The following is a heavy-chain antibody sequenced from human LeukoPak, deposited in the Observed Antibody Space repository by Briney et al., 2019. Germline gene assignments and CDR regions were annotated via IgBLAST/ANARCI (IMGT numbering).Heavy chain of an antibody. Sequence: PSQTLSLTCAISGDSVSSNSAAWNWIRQSPSRGLEWLGRTYYRSKWYNDYAVSVKSRITINPDTSKNQFSLQLNSVTPEDTAVYYCARVGYCSGGSSCINWFDPWGQGTLVTVSS. CDR1: GDSVSSNSAA. CDR3: ARVGYCSGGSSCINWFDP. D-gene: IGHD2-15*01. J-gene: IGHJ5*02. V-gene: IGHV6-1*01. CDR2: TYYRSKWYN.